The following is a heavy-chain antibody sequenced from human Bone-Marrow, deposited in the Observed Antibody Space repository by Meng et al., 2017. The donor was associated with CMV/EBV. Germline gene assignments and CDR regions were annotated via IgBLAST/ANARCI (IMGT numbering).Heavy chain of an antibody. J-gene: IGHJ3*02. CDR1: GFTFSSYS. D-gene: IGHD2-2*01. V-gene: IGHV3-20*04. CDR2: MNWNGGST. Sequence: GGSLRLSCAASGFTFSSYSMNWVRQAPGKGLEWVSGMNWNGGSTGYADSVKGRFTISRDNAKNSLYLQMNSLRAEDMALYYCAKDLSSTSCCDAFDIWGHGTMVTVSS. CDR3: AKDLSSTSCCDAFDI.